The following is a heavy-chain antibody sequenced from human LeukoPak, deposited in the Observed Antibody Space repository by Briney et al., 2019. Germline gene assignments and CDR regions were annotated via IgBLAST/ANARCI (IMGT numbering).Heavy chain of an antibody. Sequence: PGGSLRLSCAASGFTFSNYGMHWVRQAPGKGLEWVAVIWYDGSNKYYADSVKGRFTISRDNSKNTLYLQMNSLRAEDTAVYYCARDRGYFDWLLPDYWGQGTLVTVSS. CDR3: ARDRGYFDWLLPDY. V-gene: IGHV3-33*08. J-gene: IGHJ4*02. CDR2: IWYDGSNK. CDR1: GFTFSNYG. D-gene: IGHD3-9*01.